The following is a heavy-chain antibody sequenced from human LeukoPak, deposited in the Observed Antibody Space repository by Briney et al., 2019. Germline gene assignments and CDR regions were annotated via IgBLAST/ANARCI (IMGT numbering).Heavy chain of an antibody. CDR3: ATSYCSGGSCYSSGGDY. Sequence: ASEKVSCKVSGYTLTELSMHWVRQAPGKGLEWMGGFDPEDGETIYAQKFQGRVTMTEDTSTDTAYMELSSLRSEDTAVYYCATSYCSGGSCYSSGGDYWGQGTLVTVSS. D-gene: IGHD2-15*01. CDR2: FDPEDGET. CDR1: GYTLTELS. J-gene: IGHJ4*02. V-gene: IGHV1-24*01.